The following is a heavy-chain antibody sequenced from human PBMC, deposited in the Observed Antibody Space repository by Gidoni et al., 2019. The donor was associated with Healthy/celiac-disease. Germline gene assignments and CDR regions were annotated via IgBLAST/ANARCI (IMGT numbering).Heavy chain of an antibody. CDR1: GGSFSGYY. CDR2: INPRGYT. J-gene: IGHJ5*02. V-gene: IGHV4-34*01. D-gene: IGHD2-15*01. CDR3: ARVHCSGGSCWYFDP. Sequence: QVQLQQWGAGLLKPSETLSVTCAVYGGSFSGYYWNWIRQPPGKGLEWIGGINPRGYTNYSPSLKSRITISVDTSKNQFSLRLTSVTAADTAVYYCARVHCSGGSCWYFDPWGQGTLVTVSS.